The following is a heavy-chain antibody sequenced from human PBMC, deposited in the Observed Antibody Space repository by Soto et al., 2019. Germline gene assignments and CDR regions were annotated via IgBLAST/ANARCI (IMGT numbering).Heavy chain of an antibody. CDR3: ASRIAVAGTFPFVDY. D-gene: IGHD6-19*01. CDR2: INHSGST. J-gene: IGHJ4*02. Sequence: ASETLSLTCAVYGGSFSGYYWSWIRQPPGKGLEWIGEINHSGSTNYYPSLKSRVTISVDTSKNQFSLKLSSVTAADTAVYYCASRIAVAGTFPFVDYWGQGTLVTVSS. CDR1: GGSFSGYY. V-gene: IGHV4-34*01.